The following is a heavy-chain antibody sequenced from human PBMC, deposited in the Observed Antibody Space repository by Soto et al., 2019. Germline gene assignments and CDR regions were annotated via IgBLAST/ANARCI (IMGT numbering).Heavy chain of an antibody. D-gene: IGHD6-13*01. V-gene: IGHV3-15*05. CDR1: GFRFSNAW. Sequence: GGSLRLSCAASGFRFSNAWLNLVRQAPGKGLEWVGRIKTKTDGGTIDYATPVKGRFIISRDDSKNTLYLQMNSLKTDDTAVYYCTTFGAAADYRGQGTLVTVSS. CDR2: IKTKTDGGTI. J-gene: IGHJ4*02. CDR3: TTFGAAADY.